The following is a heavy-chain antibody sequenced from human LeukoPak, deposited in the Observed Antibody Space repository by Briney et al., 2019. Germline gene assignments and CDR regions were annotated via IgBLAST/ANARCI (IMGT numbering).Heavy chain of an antibody. CDR2: ISGSSTYI. J-gene: IGHJ4*02. CDR3: ARDLYGDYAFDY. CDR1: GFTFSSYR. V-gene: IGHV3-21*01. Sequence: GGSLRLSCAASGFTFSSYRMNWVRQAPGKGLEWVSSISGSSTYIDYADSVKGRFTISRDNAKNSLYLQMNSLRAEDTAVYYCARDLYGDYAFDYWGQGTLVTVSS. D-gene: IGHD4-17*01.